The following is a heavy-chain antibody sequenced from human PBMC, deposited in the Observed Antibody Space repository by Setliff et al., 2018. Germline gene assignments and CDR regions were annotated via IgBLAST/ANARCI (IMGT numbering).Heavy chain of an antibody. CDR2: IYHNGNT. CDR3: ARDRTAYSYGLDV. Sequence: PSETLSLTCDVSGYSISSGYCWSWIRQPPGKGLEWIGYIYHNGNTNFNPSLKSRVNMSVDTYKNQIALNLKSVTAADTAVYYCARDRTAYSYGLDVWGQGTTGTSP. D-gene: IGHD5-18*01. CDR1: GYSISSGYC. V-gene: IGHV4-28*03. J-gene: IGHJ6*02.